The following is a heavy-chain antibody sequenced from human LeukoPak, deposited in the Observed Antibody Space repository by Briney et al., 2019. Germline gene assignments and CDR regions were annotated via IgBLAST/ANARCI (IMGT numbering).Heavy chain of an antibody. V-gene: IGHV3-30*02. D-gene: IGHD3-3*01. CDR3: AKGSKEVLFTRDHYMDV. CDR1: GFTFSSYA. Sequence: GGSLRLSCAASGFTFSSYAMHWVRQAPGKGLEWVTFIRYDGSNKYYADSVKGRFTISRDNSKNTLYLQMNSLRAEDTAVYYCAKGSKEVLFTRDHYMDVWGKGTTVTISS. CDR2: IRYDGSNK. J-gene: IGHJ6*03.